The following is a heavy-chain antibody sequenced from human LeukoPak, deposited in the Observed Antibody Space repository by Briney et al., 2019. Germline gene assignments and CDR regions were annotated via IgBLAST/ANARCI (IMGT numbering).Heavy chain of an antibody. Sequence: SVKVSCKASGGTFSSYAISWVRQAPGQGLEWMGGIIPIFGTANYAQKFQGRVTITADESTSTAYMELSSLRSEDTAVYYCARDQYYGSGTHLNFDPWGQGTLVTVSS. CDR1: GGTFSSYA. V-gene: IGHV1-69*13. D-gene: IGHD3-10*01. J-gene: IGHJ5*02. CDR2: IIPIFGTA. CDR3: ARDQYYGSGTHLNFDP.